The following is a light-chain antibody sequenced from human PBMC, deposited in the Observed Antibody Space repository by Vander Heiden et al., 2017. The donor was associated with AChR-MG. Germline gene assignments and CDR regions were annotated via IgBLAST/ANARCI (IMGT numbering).Light chain of an antibody. V-gene: IGLV3-21*03. CDR3: QVWDSSRDNVV. Sequence: SSVLPQPPPLSVAPGKTARMTCGGNNSGSKSVHWYQKKQGQAPVLVVYDDSDRASGIPERFSGSNYGNTATMTISRVEAGDEADYYCQVWDSSRDNVVFGGGTKLTVL. CDR1: NSGSKS. J-gene: IGLJ2*01. CDR2: DDS.